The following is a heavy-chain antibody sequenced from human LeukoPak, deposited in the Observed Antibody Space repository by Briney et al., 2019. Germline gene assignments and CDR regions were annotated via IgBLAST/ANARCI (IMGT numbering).Heavy chain of an antibody. CDR1: GGTFSSYA. D-gene: IGHD6-13*01. V-gene: IGHV1-69*06. Sequence: SVKVSCKASGGTFSSYAISWVRQAPGQGLEWMGGIIPIFGTANYAQKFQGRVTITADKSTSTAYMELSSLRSEDTAVYYCASEQAAAGMCYFDYWGQGTLVTVSS. J-gene: IGHJ4*02. CDR2: IIPIFGTA. CDR3: ASEQAAAGMCYFDY.